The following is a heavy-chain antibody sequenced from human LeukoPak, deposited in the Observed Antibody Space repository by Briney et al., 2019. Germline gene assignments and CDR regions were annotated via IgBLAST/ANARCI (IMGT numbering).Heavy chain of an antibody. CDR2: INPSGGST. J-gene: IGHJ4*02. D-gene: IGHD6-6*01. V-gene: IGHV1-46*03. CDR3: AREKVAAREPIDY. Sequence: ASVKVSCKASVSTFTSYYMHWVRQAPGRGLEWMGIINPSGGSTSYAQKFQGRVTMTRDTSTSTVYMELSSLRSEDTAVYYCAREKVAAREPIDYWGQGTLVTVSS. CDR1: VSTFTSYY.